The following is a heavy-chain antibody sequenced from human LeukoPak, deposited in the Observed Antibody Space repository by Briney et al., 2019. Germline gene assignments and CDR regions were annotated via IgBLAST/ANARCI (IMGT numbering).Heavy chain of an antibody. D-gene: IGHD6-13*01. CDR3: ARSPGGSNWYLYFDY. CDR1: GYSFSSGYY. V-gene: IGHV4-38-2*01. Sequence: PSETLSLTCAVSGYSFSSGYYWGWIRQPPGKGLEWIGTISHSGSTYYNPSLKGRVTISVDTSKNQFSLKLSSVTAADTAVYYCARSPGGSNWYLYFDYWGQGTLVTVSS. CDR2: ISHSGST. J-gene: IGHJ4*02.